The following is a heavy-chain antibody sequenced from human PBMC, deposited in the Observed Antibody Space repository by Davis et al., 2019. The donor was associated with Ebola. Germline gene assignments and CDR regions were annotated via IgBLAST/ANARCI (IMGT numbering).Heavy chain of an antibody. Sequence: AASVKVSCKASGDTFTSYDINWVRQATGQGLEWMGWMNPNSGNTGYAQKFQGRVTMTRNTSISIAYMELSSLRSEDTAVYYCARGNYGGRPTYYGMDVWGQGTTVTVSS. D-gene: IGHD4-23*01. CDR1: GDTFTSYD. V-gene: IGHV1-8*01. CDR2: MNPNSGNT. J-gene: IGHJ6*02. CDR3: ARGNYGGRPTYYGMDV.